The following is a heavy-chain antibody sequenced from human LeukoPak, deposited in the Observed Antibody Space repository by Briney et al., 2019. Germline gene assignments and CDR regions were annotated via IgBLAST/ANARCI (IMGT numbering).Heavy chain of an antibody. CDR1: GGSISSYY. V-gene: IGHV4-59*01. Sequence: KPSETLSLTCTVSGGSISSYYWSWIRQPSGKGLEWIGYIYYSGSTNYNPSLKSRVTISVDTSKNQFSLKLSSVTAADTAVYYCARVKRDSSGWYSFSFDYWGQGTLVTVSS. CDR2: IYYSGST. D-gene: IGHD6-19*01. CDR3: ARVKRDSSGWYSFSFDY. J-gene: IGHJ4*02.